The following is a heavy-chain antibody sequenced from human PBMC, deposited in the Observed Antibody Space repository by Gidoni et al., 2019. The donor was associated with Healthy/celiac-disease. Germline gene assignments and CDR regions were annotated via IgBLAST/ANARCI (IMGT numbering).Heavy chain of an antibody. V-gene: IGHV3-30*04. CDR2: ISYDGSNK. Sequence: QVQLVESGGGVVQPGRSLRLSCAASGFTFSSYAMHWVRQAPGKGLEWVAVISYDGSNKYYADSVKGRFTISRDNSKNTLYLQMNSLRAEDTAVYYCAREDSSGWKYYFDYWGQGTLVTVSS. J-gene: IGHJ4*02. D-gene: IGHD6-19*01. CDR3: AREDSSGWKYYFDY. CDR1: GFTFSSYA.